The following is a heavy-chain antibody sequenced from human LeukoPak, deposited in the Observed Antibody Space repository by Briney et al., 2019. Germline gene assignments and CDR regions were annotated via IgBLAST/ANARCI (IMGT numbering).Heavy chain of an antibody. CDR1: GGSFSGYY. D-gene: IGHD3-22*01. V-gene: IGHV4-34*01. CDR2: INHSGST. Sequence: SETLSLTCAVYGGSFSGYYWSWIRQPPGKGLEWIGEINHSGSTNYNPSLKSRVTISVDKSKNQFSLKLSSVTAADTAVYYCARDKRNYYDSSGFDYWGQGTLVTVSS. J-gene: IGHJ4*02. CDR3: ARDKRNYYDSSGFDY.